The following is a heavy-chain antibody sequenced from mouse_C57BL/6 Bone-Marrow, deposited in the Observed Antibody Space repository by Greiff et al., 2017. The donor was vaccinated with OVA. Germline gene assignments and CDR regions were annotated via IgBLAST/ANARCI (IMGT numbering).Heavy chain of an antibody. Sequence: QVQLQQSGAELVMPGASVKLSCKASGYTFTSYWMHWVKQRPGQGLEWIGEIDPSDSYTNYNQKFKGKSTLTVDKSSSTAYMQLSSLTSADSAVYYCASLFITTVVAPWYFDVWGTGTTVTVSS. D-gene: IGHD1-1*01. CDR1: GYTFTSYW. V-gene: IGHV1-69*01. CDR2: IDPSDSYT. J-gene: IGHJ1*03. CDR3: ASLFITTVVAPWYFDV.